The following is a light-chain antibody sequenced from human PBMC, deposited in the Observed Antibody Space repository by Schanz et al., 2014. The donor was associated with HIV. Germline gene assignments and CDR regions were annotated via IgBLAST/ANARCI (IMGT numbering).Light chain of an antibody. V-gene: IGKV3-20*01. CDR3: QYFGNSGGT. Sequence: EIVLTQSPGSLSLSPGGRATLSCGASQRLSSSYLAWYQQKRDQPPRLVIYATSTRAAGIPDRFSGTGSGTDFTLTMSRLEPEDFAVYFCQYFGNSGGTFGGGTKVEIK. CDR2: ATS. CDR1: QRLSSSY. J-gene: IGKJ4*01.